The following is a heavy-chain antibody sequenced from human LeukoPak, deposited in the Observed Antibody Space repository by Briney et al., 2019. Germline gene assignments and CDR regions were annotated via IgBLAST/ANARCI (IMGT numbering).Heavy chain of an antibody. CDR2: ISASGGST. CDR1: GFTFRSHD. D-gene: IGHD3/OR15-3a*01. V-gene: IGHV3-23*01. CDR3: VREGPRGLAFDI. J-gene: IGHJ3*02. Sequence: PGGSLRLSCAASGFTFRSHDMSWVRRAPGKGLEWVSGISASGGSTFYADSVKGRFTISRDNSKNTLYLQMNGLRVEDTAVYYCVREGPRGLAFDIWGQGTMVTVSS.